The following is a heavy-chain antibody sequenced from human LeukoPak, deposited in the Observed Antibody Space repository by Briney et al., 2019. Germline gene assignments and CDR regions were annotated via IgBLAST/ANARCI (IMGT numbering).Heavy chain of an antibody. CDR3: AKGAAAGLVDWFDP. CDR1: GFTFTNFA. CDR2: ITGDGAT. Sequence: GGSLRLSCAVSGFTFTNFAMMWVRQAPGKGLQWVSSITGDGATYYADSARGRFMLSRDTSKNTLYLQMNSLTAEDTALYYCAKGAAAGLVDWFDPWGQGTLVTVSS. D-gene: IGHD6-25*01. V-gene: IGHV3-23*01. J-gene: IGHJ5*02.